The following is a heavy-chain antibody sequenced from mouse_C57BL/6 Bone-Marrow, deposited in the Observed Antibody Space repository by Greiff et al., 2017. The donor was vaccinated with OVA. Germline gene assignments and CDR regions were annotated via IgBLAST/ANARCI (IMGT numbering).Heavy chain of an antibody. CDR2: IDPNSGGT. D-gene: IGHD1-1*01. V-gene: IGHV1-72*01. J-gene: IGHJ2*01. CDR3: ASSYYGSSSAWFAY. CDR1: GYTFTSYW. Sequence: QVQLKQSGAELVKPGASVKLSCKASGYTFTSYWMHWVKQRPGRGLEWIGRIDPNSGGTKYNEKFKSKATLTVDKPSSTAYMQLSSLTSEDSAVYYCASSYYGSSSAWFAYWGQGTTLTVSS.